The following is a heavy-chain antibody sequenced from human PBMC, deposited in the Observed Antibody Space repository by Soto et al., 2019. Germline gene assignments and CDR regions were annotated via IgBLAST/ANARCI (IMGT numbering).Heavy chain of an antibody. CDR2: IVPIFGTP. CDR3: AVGAGYRYADT. CDR1: GGTFSSFA. Sequence: QVQLVQSGAEVKKPGSSVKVSCKASGGTFSSFAIVWVRQAPGQGLEWMGGIVPIFGTPNYAQKFQGRVRITADTPTTTAYMELSSLRSEDTAKYWWAVGAGYRYADTWGQGTLVTVSS. V-gene: IGHV1-69*06. J-gene: IGHJ5*02. D-gene: IGHD5-18*01.